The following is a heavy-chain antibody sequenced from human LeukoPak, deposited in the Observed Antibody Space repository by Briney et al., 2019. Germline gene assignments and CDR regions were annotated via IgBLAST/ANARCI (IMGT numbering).Heavy chain of an antibody. V-gene: IGHV4-59*08. CDR1: GGSISNYY. D-gene: IGHD6-13*01. CDR2: IYYSGST. CDR3: ARQRAAAGPRGYFQH. J-gene: IGHJ1*01. Sequence: ASETLSLTCTVSGGSISNYYWSWIRQPPGKGLERFGNIYYSGSTNYNSSLESRATISVDTTKNQFSLKLSSVTAADTAVYYCARQRAAAGPRGYFQHWGQGILVTVSS.